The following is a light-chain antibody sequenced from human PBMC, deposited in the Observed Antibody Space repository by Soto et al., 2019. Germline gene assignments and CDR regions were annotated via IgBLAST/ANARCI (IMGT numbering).Light chain of an antibody. V-gene: IGKV3-20*01. CDR3: QLRRT. Sequence: EIVLRQSPGTLSLSTGERVTLSCRASQSVSSSYLAWYQQKPGQAPRLLIYGASSRATGIPDRFSGSGSGTDFTLTISRLEPEDFAVYYCQLRRTFGQRTKVDIK. J-gene: IGKJ1*01. CDR2: GAS. CDR1: QSVSSSY.